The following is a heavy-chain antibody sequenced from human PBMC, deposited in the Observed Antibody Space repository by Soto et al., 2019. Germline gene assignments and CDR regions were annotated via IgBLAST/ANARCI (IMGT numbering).Heavy chain of an antibody. CDR3: ARGTRAPNQLILSYFDY. D-gene: IGHD2-15*01. J-gene: IGHJ4*02. CDR2: ISDGGTA. Sequence: QVQLKESGPGLVNPSETLSLTCTVSGDTITNHYWAWLRQPPGARLEWIGYISDGGTANYNPYLNSRLTISRDPSTTQFSLKLTSLTAADTAVYYCARGTRAPNQLILSYFDYWGQGTLVTVSS. CDR1: GDTITNHY. V-gene: IGHV4-59*11.